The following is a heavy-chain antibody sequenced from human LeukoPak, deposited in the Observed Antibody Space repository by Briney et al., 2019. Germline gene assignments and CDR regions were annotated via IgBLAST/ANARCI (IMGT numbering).Heavy chain of an antibody. CDR2: IKQDGSEK. D-gene: IGHD3-3*01. Sequence: PGGSLRLSCAASGFTFSSYWMSWVRQAPGKGLEWVANIKQDGSEKYYVDSVKGRFTISRDNAKNSLYLQMNSLRAEDTAVYYCARDDGGCGVVTIYYFDYWGQGTLVTVSS. CDR3: ARDDGGCGVVTIYYFDY. J-gene: IGHJ4*02. CDR1: GFTFSSYW. V-gene: IGHV3-7*05.